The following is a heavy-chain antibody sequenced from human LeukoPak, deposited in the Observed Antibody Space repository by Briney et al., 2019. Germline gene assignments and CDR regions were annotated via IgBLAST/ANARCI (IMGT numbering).Heavy chain of an antibody. D-gene: IGHD6-13*01. CDR1: GFTFSSYG. Sequence: TGGSLRLSCAASGFTFSSYGMHWVRQAPGKGLEWVAFIRYDGSNKYYADSVKGRFTISRDNSKNTLYLQMNSLRAEDTAVYYCAKVGAAAAGYAFDIWGQGTMVTVSS. V-gene: IGHV3-30*02. CDR2: IRYDGSNK. CDR3: AKVGAAAAGYAFDI. J-gene: IGHJ3*02.